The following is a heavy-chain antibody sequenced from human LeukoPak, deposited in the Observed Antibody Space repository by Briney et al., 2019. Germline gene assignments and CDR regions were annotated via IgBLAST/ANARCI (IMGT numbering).Heavy chain of an antibody. CDR1: GYTFTSYY. CDR2: IIPIFGTA. J-gene: IGHJ1*01. V-gene: IGHV1-69*13. D-gene: IGHD4-17*01. CDR3: ARTDYGDTLPH. Sequence: SVKVSCKASGYTFTSYYMHWVRQAPGQGLEWMGGIIPIFGTANYAQKFQGRVTITADESTSTAYMELSSLRSEDTAVYYRARTDYGDTLPHWGQGTLVTVSS.